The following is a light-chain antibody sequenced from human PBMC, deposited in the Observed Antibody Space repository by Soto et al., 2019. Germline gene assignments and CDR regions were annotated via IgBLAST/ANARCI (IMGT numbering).Light chain of an antibody. CDR3: QSYDSSLYV. V-gene: IGLV1-40*01. CDR2: RNN. Sequence: QAVLSQPPPVSGGPGQRVTISCTGGRVKNGAGYDVHWYQQLPGTAPKLLIYRNNNRPSGVPDRFSGSKSGTSASLAITGLQAEDEADYYCQSYDSSLYVFGTGTKVTVL. J-gene: IGLJ1*01. CDR1: RVKNGAGYD.